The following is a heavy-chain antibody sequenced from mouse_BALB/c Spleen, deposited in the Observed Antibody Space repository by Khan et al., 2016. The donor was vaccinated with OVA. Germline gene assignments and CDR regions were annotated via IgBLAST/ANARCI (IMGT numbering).Heavy chain of an antibody. CDR1: GYSITSNYA. Sequence: EVQLVESGPGLVKPSQSLSLTCTVTGYSITSNYAWSWIRQFPGNKLEWIGYISYSGSTNYNPSLKSRISITRDTSEHQFFLRLNSVTIEDTATYYCARQNYYGYALDYWGQGTSVTVSS. CDR3: ARQNYYGYALDY. J-gene: IGHJ4*01. V-gene: IGHV3-2*02. D-gene: IGHD1-1*01. CDR2: ISYSGST.